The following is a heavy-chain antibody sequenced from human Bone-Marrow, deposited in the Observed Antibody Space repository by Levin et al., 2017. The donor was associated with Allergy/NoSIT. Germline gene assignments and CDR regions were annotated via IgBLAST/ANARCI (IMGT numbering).Heavy chain of an antibody. CDR2: ISGSGGST. Sequence: SCAASGFTFSSYAMSWVRQAPGKGLEWVSAISGSGGSTYYADSVKGRFTIPRDNSKNTLYLQMNSLRAEDTAVYYCARRYYYGSGRPESNFDYWGQGTLVTVSS. CDR1: GFTFSSYA. CDR3: ARRYYYGSGRPESNFDY. D-gene: IGHD3-10*01. V-gene: IGHV3-23*01. J-gene: IGHJ4*02.